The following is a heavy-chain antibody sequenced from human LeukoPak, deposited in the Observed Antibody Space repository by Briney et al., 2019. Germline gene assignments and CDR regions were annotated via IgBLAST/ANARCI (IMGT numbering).Heavy chain of an antibody. CDR2: INPNSGGT. V-gene: IGHV1-2*02. D-gene: IGHD2-15*01. Sequence: GASVKVSCKASGYTFTSYAMNWVRQAPGQGLEWMGWINPNSGGTNYAQKFQGRVTMTRDTSISTAYMELSRLRSDDTAVYYCASGGDIVVHAFPGPSDYWGQGTLVTVSS. CDR1: GYTFTSYA. CDR3: ASGGDIVVHAFPGPSDY. J-gene: IGHJ4*02.